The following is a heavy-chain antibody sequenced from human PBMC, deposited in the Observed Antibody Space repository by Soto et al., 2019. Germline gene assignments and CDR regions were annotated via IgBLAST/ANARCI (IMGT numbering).Heavy chain of an antibody. V-gene: IGHV3-23*01. CDR1: GFTFSYYA. J-gene: IGHJ4*02. CDR2: ISGSGDST. Sequence: EVQLLESGGGLVQPGGSLRLSCAASGFTFSYYAMSWVRQAPGKGLEWVSDISGSGDSTYYADSVKGRFTIPRDNSKNTRYVQMNSLRAEDTAVYYCAKDITMVRGPLDYWGQGTLVTVSS. D-gene: IGHD3-10*01. CDR3: AKDITMVRGPLDY.